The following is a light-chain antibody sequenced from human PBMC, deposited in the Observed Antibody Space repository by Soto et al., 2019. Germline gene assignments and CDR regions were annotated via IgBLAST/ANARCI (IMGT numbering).Light chain of an antibody. CDR2: DAS. J-gene: IGKJ1*01. CDR3: QHYYTSYTT. CDR1: QDSTKY. V-gene: IGKV1-9*01. Sequence: IQLTQSPSSLSASVGDRVTVTCRASQDSTKYLAWYQQKPGKAPNLLIYDASTLHSGVPSRFSGSGSGTDFTLTISRLEPEDFAVYYCQHYYTSYTTFGQGTKVEIK.